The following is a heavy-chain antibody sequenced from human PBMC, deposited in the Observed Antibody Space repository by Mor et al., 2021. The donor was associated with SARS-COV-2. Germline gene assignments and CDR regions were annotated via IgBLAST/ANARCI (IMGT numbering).Heavy chain of an antibody. V-gene: IGHV3-13*01. D-gene: IGHD5-12*01. Sequence: AIGTAGDTYYPGSVKGRFTISRENAKNSLYLQMNSLRAGDTAVYYCARVDPATNIYGMDVWGQGTT. CDR3: ARVDPATNIYGMDV. J-gene: IGHJ6*02. CDR2: IGTAGDT.